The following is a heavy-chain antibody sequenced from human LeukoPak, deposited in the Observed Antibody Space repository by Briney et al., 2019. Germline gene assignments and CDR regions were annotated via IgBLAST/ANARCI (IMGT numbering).Heavy chain of an antibody. CDR3: ARAGDYYSTGDY. CDR2: IYSGGST. Sequence: HPGGSLRLSCAASGFTVSSNYMSWVRQAPGKGLEWVSVIYSGGSTYYADSVKGRFTISRDNSKNTLYLQMNSLRTEDTAVYYCARAGDYYSTGDYWGQGVLVTVSS. D-gene: IGHD4-17*01. CDR1: GFTVSSNY. J-gene: IGHJ4*02. V-gene: IGHV3-66*01.